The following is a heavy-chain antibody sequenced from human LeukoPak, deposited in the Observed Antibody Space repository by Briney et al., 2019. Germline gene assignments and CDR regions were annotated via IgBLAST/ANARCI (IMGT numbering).Heavy chain of an antibody. D-gene: IGHD2-2*01. CDR1: GFTFINYW. V-gene: IGHV3-7*01. Sequence: QPGGSLRLSCAASGFTFINYWMSWVRQAPGQGLEWVANINQDGSEKYYVDSVKGRFTISRDNAKNSLFLQMNSLRAEDTAVYYCARVGYCSTATCYWRAFGYWGQGALVTVSS. J-gene: IGHJ4*02. CDR2: INQDGSEK. CDR3: ARVGYCSTATCYWRAFGY.